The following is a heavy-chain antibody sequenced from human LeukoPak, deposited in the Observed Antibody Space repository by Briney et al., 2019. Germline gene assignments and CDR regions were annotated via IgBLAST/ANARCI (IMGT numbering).Heavy chain of an antibody. V-gene: IGHV3-23*01. CDR1: GFRFSYHA. J-gene: IGHJ5*02. CDR2: ISGSGGST. Sequence: GSLRLSFAGSGFRFSYHAMHWVRPAPGKGLEWVSAISGSGGSTYYSDSVKGRFTISRDNSKNTLYLQMNSLRAEDTAVYYCAKLRFLNWFDPWGQGTLVTVSS. D-gene: IGHD3-3*01. CDR3: AKLRFLNWFDP.